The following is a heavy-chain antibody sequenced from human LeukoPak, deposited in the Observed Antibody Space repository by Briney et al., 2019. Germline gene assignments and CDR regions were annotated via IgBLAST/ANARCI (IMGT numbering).Heavy chain of an antibody. D-gene: IGHD1-26*01. CDR1: GFTFSTYW. CDR3: TRVATGSYHFDY. V-gene: IGHV3-74*01. CDR2: IKTDGSII. J-gene: IGHJ4*02. Sequence: GGSLRLSCAASGFTFSTYWMHWVRHAPGKGLVWISRIKTDGSIISYADSVRDRFTISRDNAKNTLYLQMNSLRVEDTAVYYCTRVATGSYHFDYWGQGTLVTVSS.